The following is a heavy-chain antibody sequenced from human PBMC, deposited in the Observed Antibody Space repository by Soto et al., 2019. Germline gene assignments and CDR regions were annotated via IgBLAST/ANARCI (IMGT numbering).Heavy chain of an antibody. CDR2: ISAYNGNT. CDR1: GYTFTSYG. J-gene: IGHJ3*02. Sequence: ASVKVSCKASGYTFTSYGISWVRQAHGQGLEWMGWISAYNGNTNYAQKLQGRVTMTTDTSTSTAYMELRSLRSDDTAVYYCARDGYYDSSGDAYDIWGQGTMVTVSS. D-gene: IGHD3-22*01. CDR3: ARDGYYDSSGDAYDI. V-gene: IGHV1-18*01.